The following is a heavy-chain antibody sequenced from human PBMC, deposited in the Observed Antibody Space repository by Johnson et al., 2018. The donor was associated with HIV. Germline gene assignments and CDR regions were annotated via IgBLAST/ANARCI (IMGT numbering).Heavy chain of an antibody. J-gene: IGHJ3*02. CDR1: GFTFSSYA. CDR2: ISYDGSNK. D-gene: IGHD5-18*01. CDR3: AKERAYIRTFDI. Sequence: VQLVESGGGVVQPGRSLRLSCAASGFTFSSYAMHWVRQAPGKGLEWVAVISYDGSNKYYADSVKGRFTISRDNSKNTLYLQMNSLRAEDTAVYYCAKERAYIRTFDIWGQGTLVTVSS. V-gene: IGHV3-30*04.